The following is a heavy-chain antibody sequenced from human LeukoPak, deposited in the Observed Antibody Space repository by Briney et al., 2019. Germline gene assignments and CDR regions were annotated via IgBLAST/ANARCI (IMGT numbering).Heavy chain of an antibody. V-gene: IGHV3-11*01. CDR3: SSEGYSYGPPTPIVDY. CDR2: ISSSGSTI. D-gene: IGHD5-18*01. J-gene: IGHJ4*02. CDR1: GFTFSDYD. Sequence: GGSLRLSCAVSGFTFSDYDMSWIRQAPGKGLEWVSYISSSGSTIYYADSVKGRFTVSRDNAKNSLSLQMNSLRAEDTAVYYRSSEGYSYGPPTPIVDYWGQGTLVTVSS.